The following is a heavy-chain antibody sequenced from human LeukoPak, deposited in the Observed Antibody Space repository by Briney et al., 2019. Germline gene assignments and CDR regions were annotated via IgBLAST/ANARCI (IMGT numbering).Heavy chain of an antibody. CDR3: AKEDVVVITIRYFQH. CDR1: GFTFSSYG. Sequence: PGRSLRLSCAASGFTFSSYGMHWVRQAPGKGLEWEAVISYDGSNKYYADSVKGRFTISSENSKNTLYLQMNSLRTEDTAIYYCAKEDVVVITIRYFQHWGQGTLVTVSS. D-gene: IGHD3-22*01. CDR2: ISYDGSNK. J-gene: IGHJ1*01. V-gene: IGHV3-30*18.